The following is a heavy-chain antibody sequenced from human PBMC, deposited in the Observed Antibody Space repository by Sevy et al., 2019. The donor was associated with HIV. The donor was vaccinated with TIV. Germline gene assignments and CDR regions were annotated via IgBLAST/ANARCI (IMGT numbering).Heavy chain of an antibody. V-gene: IGHV3-74*01. D-gene: IGHD2-2*01. Sequence: GGSLRLSCAASGFTFSSYWMHWVRQAPGKGLVWVSRINSDGSSTRYADSVKGRFTISRDNAKNTLYLQMNSLRAEDTAVYYCARGGCSSTSCYLYYYYYGMDVWGQGTTVTVSS. CDR3: ARGGCSSTSCYLYYYYYGMDV. CDR1: GFTFSSYW. J-gene: IGHJ6*02. CDR2: INSDGSST.